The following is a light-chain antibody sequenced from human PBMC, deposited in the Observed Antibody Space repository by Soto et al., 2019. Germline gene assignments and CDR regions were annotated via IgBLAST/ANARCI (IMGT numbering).Light chain of an antibody. CDR2: GNS. CDR1: SSNIGAGYD. CDR3: HSYDSSSI. J-gene: IGLJ2*01. Sequence: QSVLTQPPSVSGAPGQRVTISCTGSSSNIGAGYDVHWYQQLPGTAPKLLIYGNSNRPSGVPDRFSGSKSGTSASLAITGPQAEDEADYYCHSYDSSSIFGGGTKLTVL. V-gene: IGLV1-40*01.